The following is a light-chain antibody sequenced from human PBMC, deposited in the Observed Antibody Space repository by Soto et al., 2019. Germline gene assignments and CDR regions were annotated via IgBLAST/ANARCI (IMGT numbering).Light chain of an antibody. V-gene: IGKV3-20*01. CDR2: GAS. CDR1: QTVYSSY. CDR3: HRYGSSRT. J-gene: IGKJ1*01. Sequence: DIVLTQSPGTLSLSPGERATLSYRASQTVYSSYLAWYQQKPGQAPRLLIYGASSRATGIPDRFSGSGSGTDFTLTISRLEPEDFAVYYCHRYGSSRTFGHGTKVEIK.